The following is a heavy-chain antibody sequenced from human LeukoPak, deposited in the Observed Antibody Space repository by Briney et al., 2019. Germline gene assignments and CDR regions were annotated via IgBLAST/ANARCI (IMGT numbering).Heavy chain of an antibody. CDR1: GYSFTNYW. V-gene: IGHV5-51*01. Sequence: GESLKISCKGSGYSFTNYWIGWVRQMPGKGLEWMGIINPSDSDTRYSPSFQGQVTISADKSISTVYLQWSSLKASDTAMYYCARQIWYASGSYNWFDPWGQGTLVTVSS. D-gene: IGHD3-10*01. CDR2: INPSDSDT. J-gene: IGHJ5*02. CDR3: ARQIWYASGSYNWFDP.